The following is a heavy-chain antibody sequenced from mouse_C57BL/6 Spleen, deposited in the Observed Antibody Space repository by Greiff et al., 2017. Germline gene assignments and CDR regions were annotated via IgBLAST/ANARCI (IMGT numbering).Heavy chain of an antibody. CDR2: IYPSDSET. J-gene: IGHJ4*01. Sequence: QVQLQQPGAELVRPGSSVKLSCKASGYTFTSYWMDWVKQRPGQGLEWIGNIYPSDSETHYNQKFKDKATLTVDKSSSTAYMQLSSLTSEDSAVYYCARGEGYSEGYYAMDYWGQGTSVTVSS. D-gene: IGHD3-2*02. CDR1: GYTFTSYW. V-gene: IGHV1-61*01. CDR3: ARGEGYSEGYYAMDY.